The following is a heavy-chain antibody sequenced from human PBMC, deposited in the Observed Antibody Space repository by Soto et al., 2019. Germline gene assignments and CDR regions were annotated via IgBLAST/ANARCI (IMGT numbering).Heavy chain of an antibody. CDR2: IYHSGST. Sequence: SETLSLTCAVSGGSIRSGGYSWSWIRQPPGKGLEWIGYIYHSGSTYYNPSLKSRVTISVARSKNQFSLKLSSVTAADTAVYYCARGQTFLDYWGQGTLVTVSS. CDR3: ARGQTFLDY. CDR1: GGSIRSGGYS. D-gene: IGHD3-16*01. V-gene: IGHV4-30-2*01. J-gene: IGHJ4*02.